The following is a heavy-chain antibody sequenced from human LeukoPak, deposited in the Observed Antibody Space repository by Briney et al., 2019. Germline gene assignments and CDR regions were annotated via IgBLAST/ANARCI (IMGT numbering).Heavy chain of an antibody. CDR1: GFTFSSYW. Sequence: GGSLRLSCAASGFTFSSYWMHWVRQAPGKGLVWVSRINSDGSSTSYADSVKGRFTISRDNAKNTLYLQMNSLRAEGTAVYYCARGGGYSYGPFDYWGQGTLVTVSS. CDR3: ARGGGYSYGPFDY. D-gene: IGHD5-18*01. CDR2: INSDGSST. J-gene: IGHJ4*02. V-gene: IGHV3-74*01.